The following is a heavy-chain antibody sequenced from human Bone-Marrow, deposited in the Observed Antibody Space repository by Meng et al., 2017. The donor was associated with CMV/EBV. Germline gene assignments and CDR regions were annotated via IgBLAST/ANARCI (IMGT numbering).Heavy chain of an antibody. Sequence: CAASGFTFSSYSMNWVRQAPGKGLEWVSSISSSSSYIYYADSVKGRFTISRDNAKNSLYLQMNSLRAEDTAVYYCARERGAEGYFDLWGRGTLVTVSS. V-gene: IGHV3-21*01. D-gene: IGHD3-10*01. CDR1: GFTFSSYS. CDR2: ISSSSSYI. CDR3: ARERGAEGYFDL. J-gene: IGHJ2*01.